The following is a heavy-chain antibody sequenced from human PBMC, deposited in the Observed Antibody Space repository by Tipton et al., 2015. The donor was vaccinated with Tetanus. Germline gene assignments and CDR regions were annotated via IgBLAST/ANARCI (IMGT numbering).Heavy chain of an antibody. D-gene: IGHD4-17*01. J-gene: IGHJ3*02. CDR3: AKARVTTVTTTDAFDI. CDR1: GFTFSTYP. Sequence: SLRLSCEASGFTFSTYPFHWVRQAPGKGLEWVSTISGSGGSTYDAASVKGRFTISRDKSKNTVDLQMNSLRAEDTAVYYCAKARVTTVTTTDAFDIWGQGTMVTVSS. CDR2: ISGSGGST. V-gene: IGHV3-23*01.